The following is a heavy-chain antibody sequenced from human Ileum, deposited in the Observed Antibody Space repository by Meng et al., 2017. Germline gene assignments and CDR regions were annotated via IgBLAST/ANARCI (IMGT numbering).Heavy chain of an antibody. CDR1: GFTVSSNY. V-gene: IGHV3-66*02. CDR2: LYSGGST. Sequence: QLMGAGGGLVQPGGSMRLSCAASGFTVSSNYMTWVRQAPEKGLEWVSLLYSGGSTYYTDSVKGRFTISRDNSKNTLFLQMNSLRSEDTALYYCARSLGAGNALDIWGQGTMVTVSS. J-gene: IGHJ3*02. CDR3: ARSLGAGNALDI. D-gene: IGHD1-26*01.